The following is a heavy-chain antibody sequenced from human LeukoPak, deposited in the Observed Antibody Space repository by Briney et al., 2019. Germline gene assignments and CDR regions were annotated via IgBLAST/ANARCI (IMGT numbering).Heavy chain of an antibody. J-gene: IGHJ6*03. V-gene: IGHV3-21*01. D-gene: IGHD6-13*01. CDR1: GFTFSSYS. CDR3: ARDLRDSSGGYWYYYYMDV. Sequence: NPGGSLRLSCAASGFTFSSYSMNWVRQAPGKGLEWVSYISSSSSYIYYADSVKGRFTISRDNAKNSLYLQMNSLRAEDTAVYYCARDLRDSSGGYWYYYYMDVWGKGTTVTVSS. CDR2: ISSSSSYI.